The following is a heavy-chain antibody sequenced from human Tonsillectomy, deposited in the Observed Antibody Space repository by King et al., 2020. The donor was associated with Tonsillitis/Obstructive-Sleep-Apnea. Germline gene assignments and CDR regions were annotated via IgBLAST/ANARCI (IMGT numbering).Heavy chain of an antibody. Sequence: ITLKESGPTLVKPTQTLTLTCTFSGFSLSTSGVGVGWIRQPPGKALEWLALIYWDDDKRYSPSLKSRLTITKDTSKNQVVLTMTNMDPVDTATYYYAHSGRDYDFWSGYKRFDYWGQGTLVTVSS. CDR1: GFSLSTSGVG. CDR2: IYWDDDK. CDR3: AHSGRDYDFWSGYKRFDY. V-gene: IGHV2-5*02. J-gene: IGHJ4*02. D-gene: IGHD3-3*01.